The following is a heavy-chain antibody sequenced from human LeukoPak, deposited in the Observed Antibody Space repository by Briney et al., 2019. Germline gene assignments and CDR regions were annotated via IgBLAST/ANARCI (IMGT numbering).Heavy chain of an antibody. CDR1: GFTFSNAW. J-gene: IGHJ4*02. CDR3: STATHD. CDR2: IKTKTDSETP. Sequence: PGGSLTLSCAASGFTFSNAWMSWVRQAPGKGLEWVGRIKTKTDSETPDYAAHVKGRFTISRDDSKHTLYLLMNSLKTEDTAVYYCSTATHDWGQGTLVTVSS. V-gene: IGHV3-15*01.